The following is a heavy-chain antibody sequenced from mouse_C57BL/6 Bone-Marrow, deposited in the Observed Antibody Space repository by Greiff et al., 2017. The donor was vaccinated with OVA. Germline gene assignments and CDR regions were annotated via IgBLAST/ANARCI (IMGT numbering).Heavy chain of an antibody. V-gene: IGHV1-55*01. Sequence: VQLVESGAELVKPGASVKMSCKASGYTFTSYWITWVKQRPGQGLEWIGDIYPGSGSTNYNEKFKSKATLTVDTSSSTAYMQLSSLTSEDSAVYYCARSWLLPFAYWGQGTLVTVSA. CDR3: ARSWLLPFAY. CDR1: GYTFTSYW. J-gene: IGHJ3*01. CDR2: IYPGSGST. D-gene: IGHD2-3*01.